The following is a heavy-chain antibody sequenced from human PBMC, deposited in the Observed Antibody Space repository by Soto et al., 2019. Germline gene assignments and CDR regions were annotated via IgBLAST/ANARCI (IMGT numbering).Heavy chain of an antibody. J-gene: IGHJ4*02. D-gene: IGHD6-13*01. Sequence: QVQLVQSGAEVKKPGASVKVSCKASGYTFTSYDINWVRQATGQGLEWMGWMNPNSGNTGYAQKFQGRVTMTMNTSISTAYIELSSLRSEDTAVYYCAREHSSSWRFDYWGQGTLVTVSS. CDR3: AREHSSSWRFDY. V-gene: IGHV1-8*01. CDR2: MNPNSGNT. CDR1: GYTFTSYD.